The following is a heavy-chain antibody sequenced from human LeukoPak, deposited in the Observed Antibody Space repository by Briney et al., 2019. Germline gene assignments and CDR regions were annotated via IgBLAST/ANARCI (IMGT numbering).Heavy chain of an antibody. CDR1: GFTFTSFG. D-gene: IGHD2-21*01. CDR2: IRNDGDVI. V-gene: IGHV3-30*02. CDR3: AKDLMSIKALIPWDY. J-gene: IGHJ4*02. Sequence: GGSLRLSCAASGFTFTSFGMHWVRQAPGKGLEWVAFIRNDGDVIYYAESVKGRFTISKDNSKNTVYLQLNSLRAEDTAVYYCAKDLMSIKALIPWDYWGQGTLVTVSP.